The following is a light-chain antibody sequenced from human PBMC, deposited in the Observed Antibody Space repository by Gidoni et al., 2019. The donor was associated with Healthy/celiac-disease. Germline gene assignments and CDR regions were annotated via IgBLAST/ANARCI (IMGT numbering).Light chain of an antibody. CDR2: GNS. CDR1: SSNIGAGYD. Sequence: QSVLTQPPSVSVAPGQRVTISCTGSSSNIGAGYDVHWYQQLPGTAPKLLIYGNSNRPSEVPDRFSGSKSGTSASLAITGLQAEDEADYYCQSYDSSLSGSRVFGGGTKLTVL. J-gene: IGLJ2*01. V-gene: IGLV1-40*01. CDR3: QSYDSSLSGSRV.